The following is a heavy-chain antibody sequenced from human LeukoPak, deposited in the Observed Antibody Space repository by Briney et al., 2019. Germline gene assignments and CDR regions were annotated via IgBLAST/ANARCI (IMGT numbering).Heavy chain of an antibody. Sequence: GGSLRLSCAASGFTFSSYGMHWVRQTPGKGLEWVAIIWSDGSNKYYADSVKGRFTISRDNSKNTLYLQTNSLRAEDTAVYYCARGSGSFSGGFDYWGQGTLVTVSS. D-gene: IGHD1-26*01. V-gene: IGHV3-33*01. CDR1: GFTFSSYG. CDR3: ARGSGSFSGGFDY. CDR2: IWSDGSNK. J-gene: IGHJ4*02.